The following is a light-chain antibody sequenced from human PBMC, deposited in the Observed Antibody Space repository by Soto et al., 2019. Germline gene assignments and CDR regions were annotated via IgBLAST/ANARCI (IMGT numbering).Light chain of an antibody. CDR1: TGAVTSGYY. Sequence: QTVVTQEPSLTVSPGGTVTLTCASSTGAVTSGYYPNWFQQKPGQAPRALIYSTGNKHSWTPARFSGSPLGGKAALTLSGVQPEDEAEYYCLLYYGGAQVFGGGTKLTVL. CDR2: STG. V-gene: IGLV7-43*01. CDR3: LLYYGGAQV. J-gene: IGLJ2*01.